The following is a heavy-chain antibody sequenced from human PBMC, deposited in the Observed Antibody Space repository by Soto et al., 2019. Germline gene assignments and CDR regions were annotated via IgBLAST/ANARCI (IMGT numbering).Heavy chain of an antibody. Sequence: NPSETLSLTCTVSGGSISSYYWSWIRQSPGKGLEWIGYMYYSGSTNYNPSLKSRVTISIDTSRNQFSLKLSSVTAADTDVYYCARGTFGVVKDWGQGTLVTVS. CDR3: ARGTFGVVKD. CDR1: GGSISSYY. D-gene: IGHD3-3*01. J-gene: IGHJ4*02. CDR2: MYYSGST. V-gene: IGHV4-59*01.